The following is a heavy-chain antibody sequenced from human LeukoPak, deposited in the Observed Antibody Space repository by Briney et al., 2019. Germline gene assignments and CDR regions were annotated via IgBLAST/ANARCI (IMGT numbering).Heavy chain of an antibody. CDR1: GYTFTSYG. Sequence: ASVKVSCKASGYTFTSYGISWVRQAPGQGLEWMGWVSAYNGNTNYAQKLQGRVTMTTDTSTSTAYMELRSLRSDDTAVYYCARGGSSGWRTPNDDYWGQGTLVTVSS. V-gene: IGHV1-18*01. CDR2: VSAYNGNT. J-gene: IGHJ4*02. CDR3: ARGGSSGWRTPNDDY. D-gene: IGHD6-19*01.